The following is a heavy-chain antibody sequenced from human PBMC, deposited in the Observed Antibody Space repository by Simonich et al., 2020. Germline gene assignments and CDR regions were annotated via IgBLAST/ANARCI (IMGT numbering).Heavy chain of an antibody. J-gene: IGHJ2*01. V-gene: IGHV1-2*06. CDR1: GYTFTGYY. D-gene: IGHD2-15*01. Sequence: QVQLVQSGAEVKKPGASVKVSCKASGYTFTGYYMHWVRQAPGQGLEWMGRIRPNREGKNDAHKFQGRDTRARDRSISTAYRELSRLRSDDTAVYYCARDGGNCSGGSCYWYFDLWGRGTLVTVSS. CDR2: IRPNREGK. CDR3: ARDGGNCSGGSCYWYFDL.